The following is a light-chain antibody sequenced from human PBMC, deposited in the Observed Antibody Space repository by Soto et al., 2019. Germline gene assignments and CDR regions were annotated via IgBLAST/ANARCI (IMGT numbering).Light chain of an antibody. J-gene: IGKJ4*01. CDR3: QQYNNWPLT. CDR1: QSVYSN. Sequence: EIVMTQSPATLSVSPGERATLSCRASQSVYSNLAWYQQKPGQAPRLLIYGASTRATGIPVRFSGSGSGTEFTLTISRLQSEDFAVYYCQQYNNWPLTFGGGTKVEI. V-gene: IGKV3-15*01. CDR2: GAS.